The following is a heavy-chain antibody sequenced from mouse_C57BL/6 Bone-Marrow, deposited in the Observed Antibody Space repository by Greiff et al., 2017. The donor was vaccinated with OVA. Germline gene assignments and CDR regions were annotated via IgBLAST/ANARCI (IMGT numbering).Heavy chain of an antibody. D-gene: IGHD2-3*01. Sequence: EVQLQQSGPELVKPGASVKISCKASGYTFTDYYMNWVKQSHGKSLEWIGDINPNNGGTSYNQTFKGKATLTVDKSSRTAYMELRSLTSEDSAVYYCARDSWLLPSDYWGQGTTLTVSS. CDR3: ARDSWLLPSDY. CDR2: INPNNGGT. V-gene: IGHV1-26*01. CDR1: GYTFTDYY. J-gene: IGHJ2*01.